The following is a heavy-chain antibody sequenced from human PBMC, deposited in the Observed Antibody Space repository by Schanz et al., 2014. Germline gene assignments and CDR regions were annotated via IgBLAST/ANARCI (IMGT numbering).Heavy chain of an antibody. Sequence: EGQLLESGGGLIQPGGPLRLSCAASGFTLSNSDMHWVRQGTGKGLEWVSTIGYLGDTYYPDSVKGRFTVSRDSGQNSLYLQMNSLRAGDTAVYYCARGTDWNLHYWGQGALVTVSS. D-gene: IGHD1-1*01. J-gene: IGHJ4*02. CDR3: ARGTDWNLHY. CDR2: IGYLGDT. CDR1: GFTLSNSD. V-gene: IGHV3-13*01.